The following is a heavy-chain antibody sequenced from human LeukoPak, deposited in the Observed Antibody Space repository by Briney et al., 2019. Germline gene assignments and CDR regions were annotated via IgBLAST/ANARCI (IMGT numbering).Heavy chain of an antibody. J-gene: IGHJ5*02. D-gene: IGHD6-13*01. V-gene: IGHV1-69*05. CDR2: IIPIFGTA. CDR3: ARVYRSSLMYSSPAERGGWFDP. Sequence: ASVKVSCKASGGTFSSYAISWVRQAPGQGLEWMGGIIPIFGTANYAQKFQGRATITTDESTSTAYMELSSLRSEDTAVYYCARVYRSSLMYSSPAERGGWFDPWGQGTLVTVSS. CDR1: GGTFSSYA.